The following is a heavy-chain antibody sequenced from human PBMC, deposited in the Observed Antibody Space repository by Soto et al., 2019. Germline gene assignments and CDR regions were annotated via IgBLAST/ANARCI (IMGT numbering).Heavy chain of an antibody. CDR3: TTLGSGYWTNCVCYPHAFDI. J-gene: IGHJ3*02. CDR2: IKSKTDGGTT. CDR1: GFTFSNAW. Sequence: GGSLRLSCAASGFTFSNAWMSWVRQAPGKGLEWAGRIKSKTDGGTTDYAAPVKGRFTISRDDSKNTLYLQMNSLKTEDTAVYYCTTLGSGYWTNCVCYPHAFDIWGQGTMVTVSS. D-gene: IGHD2-8*01. V-gene: IGHV3-15*01.